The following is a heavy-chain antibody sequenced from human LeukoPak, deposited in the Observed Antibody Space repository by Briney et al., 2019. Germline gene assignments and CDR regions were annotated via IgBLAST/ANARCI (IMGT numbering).Heavy chain of an antibody. CDR3: ARDPTGYSGSYF. V-gene: IGHV3-9*01. Sequence: PGGSLRLSCAASGFTFDDYAMHWVRQGPGKGLEWVSGISWNSGSIGYADSVKGRFTISRDNSKNTLYLQMNSLRAVDTAVYYCARDPTGYSGSYFWGQGTLVTVSS. J-gene: IGHJ4*02. CDR2: ISWNSGSI. CDR1: GFTFDDYA. D-gene: IGHD1-26*01.